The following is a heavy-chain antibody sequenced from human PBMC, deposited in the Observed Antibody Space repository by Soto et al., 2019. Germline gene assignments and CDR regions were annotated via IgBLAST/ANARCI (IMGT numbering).Heavy chain of an antibody. D-gene: IGHD3-3*01. CDR1: GFSFGSYA. Sequence: QPWGSLRLSCASSGFSFGSYALSWVRQAPGKGLEWVSTISGSDGKTFYADSVKGRFSISRDTSQSTLYLQMNSLRADDTAMYYCARWSYLDYWGQGTRVTVSS. CDR3: ARWSYLDY. V-gene: IGHV3-23*01. CDR2: ISGSDGKT. J-gene: IGHJ4*02.